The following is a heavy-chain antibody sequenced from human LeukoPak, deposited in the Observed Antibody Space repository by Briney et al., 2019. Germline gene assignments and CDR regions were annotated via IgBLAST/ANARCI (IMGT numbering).Heavy chain of an antibody. CDR2: IHHSGST. D-gene: IGHD4-17*01. J-gene: IGHJ5*02. CDR3: ARKAQPPVSFTVTTRNNWFDP. CDR1: GGSFSGYY. V-gene: IGHV4-34*01. Sequence: KPSETLSLTCAVYGGSFSGYYWSWIRQPPAKGLEWIGEIHHSGSTNYNPSLKSRVSMSLDSSKNQFSLKLSSVTAADTAVYYCARKAQPPVSFTVTTRNNWFDPWGQGTLVTVSS.